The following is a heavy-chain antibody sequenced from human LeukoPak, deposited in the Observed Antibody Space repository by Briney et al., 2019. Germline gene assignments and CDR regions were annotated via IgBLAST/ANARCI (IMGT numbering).Heavy chain of an antibody. J-gene: IGHJ4*02. CDR1: GYTFTSYG. Sequence: GASVKVSCKASGYTFTSYGISWVRQAPGQGLEWMGWISAYNGNTNYAQKLQGRVTITTDESTSTAYMELSSLRSEDTAVYYCARDPMTTVEGDYWGQGTLVTVSS. V-gene: IGHV1-18*01. CDR2: ISAYNGNT. CDR3: ARDPMTTVEGDY. D-gene: IGHD4-11*01.